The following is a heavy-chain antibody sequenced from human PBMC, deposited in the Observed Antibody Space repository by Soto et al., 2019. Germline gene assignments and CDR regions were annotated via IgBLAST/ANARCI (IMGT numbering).Heavy chain of an antibody. V-gene: IGHV1-18*01. CDR1: GYTFTSYG. D-gene: IGHD3-22*01. Sequence: QVQLVQSGAEVKKPGASVKVSCKASGYTFTSYGISWVRQAPGQGLEWMGWISAYNGNTNYAQRRQGRVTMTTDTSTSTAYMELRSLRSDDTAVYYCAREGDYYDSSGYCYGLDFDYWGQGTLVTVSS. J-gene: IGHJ4*02. CDR3: AREGDYYDSSGYCYGLDFDY. CDR2: ISAYNGNT.